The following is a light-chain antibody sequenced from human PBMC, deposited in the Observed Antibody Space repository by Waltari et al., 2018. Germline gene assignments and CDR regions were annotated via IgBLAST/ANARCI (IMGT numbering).Light chain of an antibody. CDR1: SPNIGNNY. Sequence: QSVLPQPPSVSAAPGQRVTISCSGGSPNIGNNYLSCYRQFPGTAPKLLIYENSERPSGIPGRFSGSKSGTSDTLDITGLQDGDEADYYCGTWDSSLSGAVCGGGTHLTVL. CDR2: ENS. J-gene: IGLJ7*01. V-gene: IGLV1-51*02. CDR3: GTWDSSLSGAV.